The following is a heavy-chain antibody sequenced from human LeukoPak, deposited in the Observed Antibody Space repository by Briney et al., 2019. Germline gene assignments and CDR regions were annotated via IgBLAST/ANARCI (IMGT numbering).Heavy chain of an antibody. CDR1: GGSISSSSYY. J-gene: IGHJ5*02. CDR3: ARQYWVYGSSVEGNP. Sequence: PSETLSLTCTVSGGSISSSSYYWGWIRQPPGKGLEWIGSIYHSGSTYYNPSLKSRVTISVDTSKNQFSLKLSSLTATDTAVYYCARQYWVYGSSVEGNPWGQGTLVTVSS. D-gene: IGHD6-13*01. V-gene: IGHV4-39*01. CDR2: IYHSGST.